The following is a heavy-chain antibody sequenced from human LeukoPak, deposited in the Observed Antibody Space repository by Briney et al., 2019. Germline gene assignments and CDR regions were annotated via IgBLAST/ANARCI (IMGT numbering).Heavy chain of an antibody. D-gene: IGHD3-22*01. V-gene: IGHV3-74*01. CDR3: VRDFGESSGYYFDY. J-gene: IGHJ4*02. CDR1: GFIFSRYW. Sequence: GGSLRLSCAASGFIFSRYWMHWVRQAPGKGLVWVSRINGDGSTLSYADSVKGRFTISRDNAKNTLYPQMNSLRAEDTAVYYCVRDFGESSGYYFDYWGQGTLVTVSS. CDR2: INGDGSTL.